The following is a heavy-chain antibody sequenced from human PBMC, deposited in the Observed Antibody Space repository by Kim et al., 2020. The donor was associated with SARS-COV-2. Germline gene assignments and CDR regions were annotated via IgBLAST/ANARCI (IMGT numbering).Heavy chain of an antibody. CDR1: GFTFSNYA. CDR2: ISHDGSKE. D-gene: IGHD2-15*01. V-gene: IGHV3-30*18. CDR3: VKDREYCSGGTCYNGILDH. Sequence: GGSLRLSCAASGFTFSNYAMHWVRQAPGKGLEWMAVISHDGSKEYYGDSVKGRFTISRDNSRNTLSLQMNSLRGEDTAVYSCVKDREYCSGGTCYNGILDHWGKGPLVPVSS. J-gene: IGHJ4*02.